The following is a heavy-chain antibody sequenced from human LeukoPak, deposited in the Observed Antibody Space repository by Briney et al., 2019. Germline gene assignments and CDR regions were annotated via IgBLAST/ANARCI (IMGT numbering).Heavy chain of an antibody. CDR1: GGTFSSYA. D-gene: IGHD2-21*02. V-gene: IGHV1-69*13. J-gene: IGHJ5*02. CDR2: IIPIFGTA. Sequence: SVKVSCKASGGTFSSYAISWVRQAPGQGLEWMAGIIPIFGTANYAQKFQGRVTITADESTSTAHMELSSLRSEDTAVYYCARYEAYCGGDCYTGWFDPWGQGTLVTVSS. CDR3: ARYEAYCGGDCYTGWFDP.